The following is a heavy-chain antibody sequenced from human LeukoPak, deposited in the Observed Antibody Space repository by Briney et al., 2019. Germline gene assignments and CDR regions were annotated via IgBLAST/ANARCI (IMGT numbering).Heavy chain of an antibody. CDR3: ARDCSGGSCYSPAPGAFDI. D-gene: IGHD2-15*01. V-gene: IGHV3-48*03. CDR1: GFTFSSYE. CDR2: ISSSGSTI. J-gene: IGHJ3*02. Sequence: GGSLRLSCAASGFTFSSYEMNWVRQAPGKGLEWVSYISSSGSTIYYADSVKGRFTISRDNAKSSLYLQMNSLRAEDTAVYYCARDCSGGSCYSPAPGAFDIWGQGTMVTVSS.